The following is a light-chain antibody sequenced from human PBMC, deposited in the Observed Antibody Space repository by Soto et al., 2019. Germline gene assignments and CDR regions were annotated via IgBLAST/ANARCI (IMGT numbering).Light chain of an antibody. V-gene: IGKV3-11*01. J-gene: IGKJ5*01. CDR2: DAS. CDR1: QSVGSN. CDR3: QQRSDWGIT. Sequence: EIVLTQSPATLSLSPGERATLSCRASQSVGSNLAWYQHKPGQAPRLLIYDASNRATGVPARFSGSGSGTDFTLTISSLEPEDFAVYYCQQRSDWGITFAQGTRLQIK.